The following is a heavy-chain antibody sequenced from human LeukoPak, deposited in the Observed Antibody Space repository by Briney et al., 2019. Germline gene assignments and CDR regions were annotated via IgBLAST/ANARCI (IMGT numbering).Heavy chain of an antibody. J-gene: IGHJ4*02. CDR3: ARGIVSSACFDY. D-gene: IGHD3-22*01. V-gene: IGHV3-21*06. CDR1: GFTFSSYS. CDR2: ITSSSGYI. Sequence: TGGSLRLSCAASGFTFSSYSMNWVRQAPGKGLEWVSSITSSSGYIYYADSVKGRFTISRDNAKNSLYLQMNSPRAEDTAVYYCARGIVSSACFDYWGQGTLVSVSS.